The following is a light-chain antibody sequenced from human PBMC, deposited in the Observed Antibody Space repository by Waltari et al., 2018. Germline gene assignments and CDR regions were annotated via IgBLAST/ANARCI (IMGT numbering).Light chain of an antibody. J-gene: IGLJ2*01. CDR1: SSDVGGYNY. V-gene: IGLV2-8*01. CDR2: EVS. CDR3: SSYAGSDNWGL. Sequence: QSALTQPPSASGSPGQSVTISCTGTSSDVGGYNYVSWYQQHPGKAPNLIIYEVSTRPSVGPGRCAGSKAGNTASLTVSGLQAEEGADYYCSSYAGSDNWGLFGGGTKLTVL.